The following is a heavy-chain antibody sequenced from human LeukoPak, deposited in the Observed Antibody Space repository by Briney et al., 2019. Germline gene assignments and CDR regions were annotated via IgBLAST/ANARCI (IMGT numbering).Heavy chain of an antibody. J-gene: IGHJ3*02. V-gene: IGHV3-48*01. D-gene: IGHD3-22*01. CDR2: ISHSGSTR. CDR3: AKDMGLRYYYDSSGNVAFDI. CDR1: RFSITYYG. Sequence: GGSLTLSCAASRFSITYYGMNWVRQAPGRGLEWVSYISHSGSTRYYAESLRGRFAISRDNARNSLYLQMNSLRAEDTALYYCAKDMGLRYYYDSSGNVAFDIWGQGTMVTVSS.